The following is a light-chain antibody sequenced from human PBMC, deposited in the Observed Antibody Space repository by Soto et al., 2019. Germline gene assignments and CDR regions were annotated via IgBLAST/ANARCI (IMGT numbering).Light chain of an antibody. CDR3: SSYAGSTTPRYV. CDR1: STDVGGYNF. J-gene: IGLJ1*01. V-gene: IGLV2-8*01. Sequence: QSVRTQPPSASGSPGQAVTISCTGTSTDVGGYNFVSWYQQHPGKAPKLMIYEVSKRPSGVPDRFSGSKSGNTASLTVSGLQAEDEADYYCSSYAGSTTPRYVFGTGTKVTVL. CDR2: EVS.